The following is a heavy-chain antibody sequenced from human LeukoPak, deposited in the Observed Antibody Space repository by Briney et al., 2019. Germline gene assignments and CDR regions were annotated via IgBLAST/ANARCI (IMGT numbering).Heavy chain of an antibody. Sequence: SETLSLTCNVAGASMSSNYWSWIRQPPGKGLEWIGYIYHSGNTNYSPSLESRVTMSVDESKNQFSLRVHFVSAADTAVYYCASTRRAAVAGRFDSWGQGTLVTVSS. V-gene: IGHV4-4*09. CDR3: ASTRRAAVAGRFDS. D-gene: IGHD6-19*01. J-gene: IGHJ4*02. CDR1: GASMSSNY. CDR2: IYHSGNT.